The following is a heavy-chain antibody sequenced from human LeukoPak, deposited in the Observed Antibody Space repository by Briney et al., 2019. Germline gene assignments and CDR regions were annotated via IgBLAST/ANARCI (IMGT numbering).Heavy chain of an antibody. V-gene: IGHV1-2*02. CDR3: AKGAVGKSESSGYPPHFDY. D-gene: IGHD3-22*01. J-gene: IGHJ4*02. CDR1: GYTFTGYY. CDR2: INPNSGGT. Sequence: PGASVKVSCKASGYTFTGYYMHWVRQAPGQGLEWMGWINPNSGGTNYAQKFQGRVTMTRDTSISTAYMELRSLRSDDTAVYYCAKGAVGKSESSGYPPHFDYWGQGTLVTVSS.